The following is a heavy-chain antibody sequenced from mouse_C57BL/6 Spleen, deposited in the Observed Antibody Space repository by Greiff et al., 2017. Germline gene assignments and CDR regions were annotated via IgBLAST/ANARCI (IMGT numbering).Heavy chain of an antibody. CDR1: GYSFTDYN. CDR2: INPNYGTT. CDR3: ARWGYYSNVAWFAY. Sequence: VQLKESGPELVKPGASVKISCKASGYSFTDYNMNWVKQSNGKSLEWIGVINPNYGTTSYNQKFKGKATLPVDQSSSTAYMQLNSLTSEDSAVYYCARWGYYSNVAWFAYWGQGTLVTVSA. V-gene: IGHV1-39*01. J-gene: IGHJ3*01. D-gene: IGHD2-5*01.